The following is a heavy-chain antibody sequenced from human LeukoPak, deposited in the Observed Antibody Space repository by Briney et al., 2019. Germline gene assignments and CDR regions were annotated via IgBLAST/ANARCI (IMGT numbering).Heavy chain of an antibody. V-gene: IGHV3-53*01. CDR2: IYSGGST. D-gene: IGHD6-13*01. CDR1: GFTFSSYA. Sequence: GGSLRLSCAASGFTFSSYAMSWVRQAPGKGLEWVSVIYSGGSTYYADSVKGRFTISRDNSKNTLYLQMNSLRAEDTAVYYCARGGLIAALGYWGQRTLVTVSS. J-gene: IGHJ4*02. CDR3: ARGGLIAALGY.